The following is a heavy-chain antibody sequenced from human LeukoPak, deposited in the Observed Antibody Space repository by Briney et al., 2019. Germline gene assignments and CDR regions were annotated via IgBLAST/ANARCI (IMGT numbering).Heavy chain of an antibody. V-gene: IGHV1-24*01. J-gene: IGHJ5*02. CDR3: ATYFFYGNWFDP. Sequence: ASVKVSCKVSGYTLIELSMHWVRQAPGKGLEWMGGFDPEDGETIYAQKFQGRVTMTEDTSTDTAYMELSSLRSEDTAVYYCATYFFYGNWFDPWGQGTLVTVSS. D-gene: IGHD2/OR15-2a*01. CDR2: FDPEDGET. CDR1: GYTLIELS.